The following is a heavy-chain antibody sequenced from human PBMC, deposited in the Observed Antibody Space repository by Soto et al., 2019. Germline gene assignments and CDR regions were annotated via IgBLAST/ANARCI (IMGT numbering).Heavy chain of an antibody. Sequence: PWRSLRLSCVASRFTFRNAWMSWVRQAPGKGLEWVGRIKNKVDGGTTDYAAPVKGRFTISRDDSKNTLYLQMNSLKTEDTAVYYCTTDDPINKYWGQGTLVTVSS. J-gene: IGHJ4*02. CDR3: TTDDPINKY. V-gene: IGHV3-15*01. CDR2: IKNKVDGGTT. CDR1: RFTFRNAW.